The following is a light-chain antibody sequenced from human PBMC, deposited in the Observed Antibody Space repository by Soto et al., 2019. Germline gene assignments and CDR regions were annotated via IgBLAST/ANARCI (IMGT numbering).Light chain of an antibody. Sequence: IVMTQSPVTLSVSPGERAPLSCRASQDIVSNVAWYQQRPGQAPRLLIYGASTRATGIPARFSGSGSGTEFTLTISSLQSEDFAVYYCQQYNNWPRTFGQGTKVDIK. J-gene: IGKJ1*01. CDR1: QDIVSN. V-gene: IGKV3-15*01. CDR3: QQYNNWPRT. CDR2: GAS.